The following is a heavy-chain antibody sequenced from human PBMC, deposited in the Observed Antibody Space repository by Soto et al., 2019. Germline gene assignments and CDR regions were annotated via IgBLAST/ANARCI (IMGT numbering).Heavy chain of an antibody. CDR3: ARQQWLVLNAFDI. Sequence: QVQLQESGPGLVKPSETLSLTCTVSGGSISSYYWSWIRQPPGKGLEWIGYIYYSGSPNYNPSLKSRVTISVDTSKNQFSLKLSSVTAADTAVYYCARQQWLVLNAFDIWGQGTMVTVSS. CDR2: IYYSGSP. CDR1: GGSISSYY. D-gene: IGHD6-19*01. J-gene: IGHJ3*02. V-gene: IGHV4-59*01.